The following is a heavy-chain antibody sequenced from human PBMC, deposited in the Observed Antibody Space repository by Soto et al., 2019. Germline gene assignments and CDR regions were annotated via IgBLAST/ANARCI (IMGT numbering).Heavy chain of an antibody. Sequence: GGSLRLSCAASGFTFSSFAMRWVRQAPGKGLEWVSAITGSGGNTYYADSVNGRFTISRDNSKDTLYLQMSTLRAEDTAMYYCAMFIPTTGTAHWGQGTLVTVSS. V-gene: IGHV3-23*01. CDR3: AMFIPTTGTAH. CDR2: ITGSGGNT. D-gene: IGHD1-1*01. CDR1: GFTFSSFA. J-gene: IGHJ4*02.